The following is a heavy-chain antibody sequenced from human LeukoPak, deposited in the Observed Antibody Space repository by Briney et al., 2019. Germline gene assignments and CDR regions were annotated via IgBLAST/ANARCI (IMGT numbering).Heavy chain of an antibody. D-gene: IGHD6-13*01. CDR2: NSAYNGNT. CDR1: GYTFTSYG. J-gene: IGHJ4*02. V-gene: IGHV1-18*01. CDR3: ARLRSSSWYYYFDY. Sequence: ASVKVSCKASGYTFTSYGIIWVRQAPGQGLEWMGWNSAYNGNTNYAQKLQGRVTMTTDTSTSTAYMELRSLRSDDTAVYYCARLRSSSWYYYFDYWGQGTLVTVSS.